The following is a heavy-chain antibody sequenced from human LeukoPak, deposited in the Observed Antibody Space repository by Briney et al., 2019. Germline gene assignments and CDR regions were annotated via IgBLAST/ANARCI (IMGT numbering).Heavy chain of an antibody. CDR1: GFTFSSYS. V-gene: IGHV3-21*01. Sequence: PGGSLRLSCAASGFTFSSYSMNWVRQAPGKGLEWVSSISSSSSYIYYADPVKGRFTISRDNAKNSLYLQMNSLRAEDTAVYYCARAYSSGYYHYYYMDVWGKGTTVTISS. J-gene: IGHJ6*03. D-gene: IGHD3-22*01. CDR2: ISSSSSYI. CDR3: ARAYSSGYYHYYYMDV.